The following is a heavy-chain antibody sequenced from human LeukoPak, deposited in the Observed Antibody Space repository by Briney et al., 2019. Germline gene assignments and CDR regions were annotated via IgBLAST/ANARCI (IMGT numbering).Heavy chain of an antibody. J-gene: IGHJ4*02. Sequence: GGSLRLSCAASRFTLSNYWMSWVRQAPGKGLEWVANIKQDGSEKSYVDSGKGRFTISRDNAKNSLDLQVNSLRGEDTAVYYCARESGTRYPARLWGQGTLVTISS. CDR2: IKQDGSEK. CDR3: ARESGTRYPARL. CDR1: RFTLSNYW. V-gene: IGHV3-7*01. D-gene: IGHD2-2*01.